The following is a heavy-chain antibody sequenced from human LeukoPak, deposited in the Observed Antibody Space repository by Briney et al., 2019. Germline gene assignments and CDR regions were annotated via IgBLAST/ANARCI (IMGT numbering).Heavy chain of an antibody. J-gene: IGHJ6*03. D-gene: IGHD2-15*01. CDR3: AKSPRIPLYCSGGSCYSERLNYYYYMDV. CDR2: IRYDGSNK. Sequence: PGGSLRLSCAASGFTFSSYGMHWVRQAPGKGLEWVAFIRYDGSNKYYADSVKGRFTIFRDNSKNTLYLQMNSLRAEDMAVYYCAKSPRIPLYCSGGSCYSERLNYYYYMDVWGKGTTVTVSS. CDR1: GFTFSSYG. V-gene: IGHV3-30*02.